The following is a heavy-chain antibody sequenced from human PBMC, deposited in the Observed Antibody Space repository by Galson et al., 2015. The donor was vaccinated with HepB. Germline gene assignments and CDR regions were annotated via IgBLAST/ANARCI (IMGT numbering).Heavy chain of an antibody. CDR1: RFTFRTSW. CDR3: ATDGGWFRLDP. Sequence: SLRLSCAASRFTFRTSWMTWVRQGPGRGLEWVANVNADGSDEFYVDSVKDRFTISRDNAKNSLYLQMNSLRAEDTGVYYCATDGGWFRLDPWGQGTLVTVSS. CDR2: VNADGSDE. D-gene: IGHD2-15*01. V-gene: IGHV3-7*01. J-gene: IGHJ5*02.